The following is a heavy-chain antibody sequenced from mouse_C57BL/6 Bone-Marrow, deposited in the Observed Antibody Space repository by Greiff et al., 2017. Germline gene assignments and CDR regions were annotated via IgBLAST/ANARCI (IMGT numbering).Heavy chain of an antibody. V-gene: IGHV1-54*01. CDR1: GYAFTHYL. D-gene: IGHD2-4*01. J-gene: IGHJ1*03. CDR2: INPGSGGT. CDR3: ARSFYYDYDWYFDV. Sequence: VMLVESGAELVRPGTSVKVSCKASGYAFTHYLIEWVKQRPGQGLEWIGVINPGSGGTNYNEKFKGKATLTADKSSSTAYMQLSSLTSEDSAVYFCARSFYYDYDWYFDVWGTGTTVTVSS.